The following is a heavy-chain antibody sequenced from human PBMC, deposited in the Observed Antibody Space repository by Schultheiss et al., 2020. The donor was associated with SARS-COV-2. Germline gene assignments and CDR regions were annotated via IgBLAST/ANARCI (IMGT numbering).Heavy chain of an antibody. V-gene: IGHV3-33*08. J-gene: IGHJ4*02. CDR1: GFTFSSYG. D-gene: IGHD4-17*01. CDR2: IWYDGSNK. CDR3: ARGGGVYGDSFDY. Sequence: GESLKISCAASGFTFSSYGMHWVRQAPGKGLEWVAVIWYDGSNKYYADSVKGRFTISRDNSKNTLYLQMNSLRAEDTAVYYCARGGGVYGDSFDYWGQGTLVTVSS.